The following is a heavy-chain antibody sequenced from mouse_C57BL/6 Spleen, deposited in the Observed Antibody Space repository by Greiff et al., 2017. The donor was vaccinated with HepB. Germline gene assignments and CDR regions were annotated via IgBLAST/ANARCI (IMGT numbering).Heavy chain of an antibody. CDR1: GFTFSSYT. J-gene: IGHJ2*01. D-gene: IGHD1-1*01. CDR2: ISGGGGNT. CDR3: ARRGYYYGSSYPYYFDY. V-gene: IGHV5-9*01. Sequence: EVQLVESGGGLVKPGGSLKLSCAASGFTFSSYTMSWVRQTPEKRLEWVATISGGGGNTYYPDSVKGRFTISRDNAKNTLYLQMSSLRSEDTALYYCARRGYYYGSSYPYYFDYWGQGTTLTVSS.